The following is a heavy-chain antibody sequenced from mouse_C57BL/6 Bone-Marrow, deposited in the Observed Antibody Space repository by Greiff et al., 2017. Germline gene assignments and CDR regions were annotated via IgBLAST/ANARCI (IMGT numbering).Heavy chain of an antibody. J-gene: IGHJ4*01. V-gene: IGHV5-6*01. CDR3: ARQGAMDY. CDR2: ISSGGSYT. Sequence: EVQGVESGGDLVKPGGSLKLSCAASGFTFSSYGMSWVRPTPDKRLEWVATISSGGSYTYYPDSVKGRFTISRDNAKNTLYLQMSSLKSEDTAMYYCARQGAMDYWGQGTSVTVSS. CDR1: GFTFSSYG.